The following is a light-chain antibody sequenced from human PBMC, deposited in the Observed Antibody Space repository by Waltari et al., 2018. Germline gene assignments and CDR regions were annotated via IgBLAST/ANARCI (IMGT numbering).Light chain of an antibody. CDR2: EVF. V-gene: IGLV2-14*01. CDR3: SSFTSDSTLV. Sequence: QSALTQPASVSGSPGQSITISCTGTSSDIGGYRYVSWYQQHPGKAPKLMLYEVFSRPSGVSGRCSGSQSGNTASLTIAGLQAEDEADYYCSSFTSDSTLVFGGGTKLTVL. CDR1: SSDIGGYRY. J-gene: IGLJ3*02.